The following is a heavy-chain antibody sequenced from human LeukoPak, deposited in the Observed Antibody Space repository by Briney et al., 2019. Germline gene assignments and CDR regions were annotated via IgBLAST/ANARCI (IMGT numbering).Heavy chain of an antibody. V-gene: IGHV1-69*13. CDR1: GGTFSSYA. Sequence: GASVKVSCKASGGTFSSYAISWVRQAPGQGLEWMGGIIPIFGTANYAQKFQGRVTITADGSTSTAYMELSSLRSEDTAVYYCASNSGYDLEDIVVVVAATAFDYWGQGTLVTVSS. CDR2: IIPIFGTA. D-gene: IGHD2-15*01. CDR3: ASNSGYDLEDIVVVVAATAFDY. J-gene: IGHJ4*02.